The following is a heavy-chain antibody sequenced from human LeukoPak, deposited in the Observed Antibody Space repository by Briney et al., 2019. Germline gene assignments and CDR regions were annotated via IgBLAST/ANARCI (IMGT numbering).Heavy chain of an antibody. Sequence: SETLSLTCAVYGGSFSGYYWSWIRQPPGKGPEWIGEINHSGSTNYNPSLKSRVTISVDTSKNQFSLKLSSVTAADTAVYYCARVGCSSTSCYNWFDPWGQGTLVTVSS. CDR1: GGSFSGYY. J-gene: IGHJ5*02. D-gene: IGHD2-2*01. CDR3: ARVGCSSTSCYNWFDP. V-gene: IGHV4-34*01. CDR2: INHSGST.